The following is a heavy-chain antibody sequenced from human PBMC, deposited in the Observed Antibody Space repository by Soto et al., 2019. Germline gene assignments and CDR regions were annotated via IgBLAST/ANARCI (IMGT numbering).Heavy chain of an antibody. CDR1: HGSISSYS. D-gene: IGHD2-8*01. J-gene: IGHJ6*02. CDR3: AIADAGLDGMDV. V-gene: IGHV4-4*07. CDR2: IHTSGKT. Sequence: QVQLQESGPGRVKPSETLSLICTVSHGSISSYSWGWVRQPAGKGLEWIGRIHTSGKTTSNPSLMSRVTVSVDRSNNQFSLRLTSVTAADTVVYFCAIADAGLDGMDVWGQGTTVTVSS.